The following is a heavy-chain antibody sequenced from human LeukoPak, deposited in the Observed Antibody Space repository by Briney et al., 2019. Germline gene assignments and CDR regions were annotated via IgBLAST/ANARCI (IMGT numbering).Heavy chain of an antibody. D-gene: IGHD1-1*01. V-gene: IGHV3-23*01. J-gene: IGHJ3*01. Sequence: GGSLRLSCAASGFTFDKFAMSWVRQAPGKGLQCVSTITSGADTYYADSVKGRFSISRDNSRNTVSVQMHSLRADDTAVYFCAKGDNFGRVADAFDSWGQGTMVTVSS. CDR1: GFTFDKFA. CDR2: ITSGADT. CDR3: AKGDNFGRVADAFDS.